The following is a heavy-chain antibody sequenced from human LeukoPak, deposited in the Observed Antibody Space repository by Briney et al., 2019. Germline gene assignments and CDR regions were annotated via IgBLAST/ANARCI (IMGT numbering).Heavy chain of an antibody. CDR3: ARDKSRTYGSADAFDI. V-gene: IGHV4-4*07. CDR2: IYTSGST. Sequence: SETLSLTCTVSGGSISSYYWSWIRQPAGKGLEWVGRIYTSGSTNYNPSLKSRVTMSVDTSKKQFSLKLSSVTAADTAVYYCARDKSRTYGSADAFDIWGQGTMVTVSS. J-gene: IGHJ3*02. D-gene: IGHD3-10*01. CDR1: GGSISSYY.